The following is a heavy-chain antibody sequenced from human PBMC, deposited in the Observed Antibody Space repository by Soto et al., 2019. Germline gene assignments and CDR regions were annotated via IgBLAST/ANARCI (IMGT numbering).Heavy chain of an antibody. V-gene: IGHV3-21*01. CDR2: ISSSSSYI. CDR1: GFTFSSYS. Sequence: GGSVRLSXAASGFTFSSYSVNWVRQAPGKGLEWVSSISSSSSYIYYADSVKGRFTISRDNAKNSLYLQMNSLRAEDTAVYYCARGSPLGYCSSTSCYTGGGNYYYYGMDVWGQGTTVTVSS. J-gene: IGHJ6*02. CDR3: ARGSPLGYCSSTSCYTGGGNYYYYGMDV. D-gene: IGHD2-2*02.